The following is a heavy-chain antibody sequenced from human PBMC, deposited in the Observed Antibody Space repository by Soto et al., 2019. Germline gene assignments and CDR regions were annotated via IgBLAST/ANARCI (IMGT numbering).Heavy chain of an antibody. CDR1: GFTFSSYA. CDR2: ISGSGGST. Sequence: GGSLRLSCAASGFTFSSYAMSWVRHAPGKGLEWVSAISGSGGSTYYADSVKGRFTISRDNSKNTLYLQMNSLRAEDTAVYYCAKDPPRGVTDAPAYYYYGMDVWGQGTTVTVSS. CDR3: AKDPPRGVTDAPAYYYYGMDV. V-gene: IGHV3-23*01. J-gene: IGHJ6*02. D-gene: IGHD3-10*01.